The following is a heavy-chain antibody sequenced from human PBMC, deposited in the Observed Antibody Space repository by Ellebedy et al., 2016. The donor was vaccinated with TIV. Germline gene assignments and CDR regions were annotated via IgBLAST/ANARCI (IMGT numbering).Heavy chain of an antibody. CDR3: AAKDASYGM. CDR1: GFTFSSYA. Sequence: GGSLRLXXAASGFTFSSYAMSWVRQAPGKGLEWVSAISGSGGSTYYADSVKGRFTISRDNSKNTLYLQMNSLRAEDTAVYYCAAKDASYGMWGQGTLVTVSS. J-gene: IGHJ4*02. D-gene: IGHD3-10*01. CDR2: ISGSGGST. V-gene: IGHV3-23*01.